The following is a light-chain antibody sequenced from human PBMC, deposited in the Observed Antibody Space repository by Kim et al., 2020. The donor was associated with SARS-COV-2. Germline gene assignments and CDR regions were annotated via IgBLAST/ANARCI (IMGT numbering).Light chain of an antibody. CDR3: QVWDSTRYFYVV. CDR2: YTT. J-gene: IGLJ2*01. V-gene: IGLV3-21*01. CDR1: NIGTKH. Sequence: SYELTQPPSVSVAPGETATITCGGSNIGTKHVHWYRQKPGQAPVLVIYYTTDRPSGVPERFSGSNSGTMATLTISRVEAGDEADYYCQVWDSTRYFYVVFGGGTQLTVL.